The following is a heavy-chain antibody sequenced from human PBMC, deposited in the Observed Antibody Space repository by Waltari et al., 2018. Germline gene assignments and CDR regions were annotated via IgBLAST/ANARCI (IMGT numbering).Heavy chain of an antibody. Sequence: QVQLVQSGAEVKKPGASVKVSCKASGYTFTSYYMHWVRQAPGQALEWMGIINPSGGSTSYAQKFQGRVTMTRDTSTSTVYMELSSLRSEDTAVYYCALEAWGYGGKGFDGGPPDYWGQGTLVTVSS. V-gene: IGHV1-46*01. CDR2: INPSGGST. J-gene: IGHJ4*02. D-gene: IGHD4-17*01. CDR3: ALEAWGYGGKGFDGGPPDY. CDR1: GYTFTSYY.